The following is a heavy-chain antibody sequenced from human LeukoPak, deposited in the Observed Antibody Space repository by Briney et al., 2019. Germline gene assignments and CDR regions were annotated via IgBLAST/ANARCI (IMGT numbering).Heavy chain of an antibody. Sequence: GASVKVSCKASGYTFTSYDINWVRQATGQGLEWMGWMNPNSGNTDYAQKFQGRVTITRNTSISTAYMELSSLRSEDTAVYYCARFYVSGGNEVFDYWGQGTLVTVSS. CDR1: GYTFTSYD. D-gene: IGHD2/OR15-2a*01. V-gene: IGHV1-8*03. CDR2: MNPNSGNT. CDR3: ARFYVSGGNEVFDY. J-gene: IGHJ4*02.